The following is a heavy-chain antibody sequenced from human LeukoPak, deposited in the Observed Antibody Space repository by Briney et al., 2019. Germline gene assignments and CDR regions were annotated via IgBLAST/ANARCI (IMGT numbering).Heavy chain of an antibody. Sequence: GGSLRLSCAASGFTFSSYAMSWVRQAPGKGLEWVSSVSTSGVGTYYADSVRGRFTISRDNSKNTVFLQMNSLRAEDSAVYYCAKDYAVGSIDYWGQGTLVTVSS. D-gene: IGHD3-16*01. V-gene: IGHV3-23*01. CDR2: VSTSGVGT. CDR3: AKDYAVGSIDY. CDR1: GFTFSSYA. J-gene: IGHJ4*02.